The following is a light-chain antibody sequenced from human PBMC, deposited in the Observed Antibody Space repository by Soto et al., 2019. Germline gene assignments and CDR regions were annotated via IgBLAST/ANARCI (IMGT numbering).Light chain of an antibody. Sequence: EIVMTQSPLSRPVTLGESASISCRSSRSLLHSNGHNYLDWYLQKPGQSPQLLIYLGSNRASGVPDRFSYSGSCQDFTLTISRVEAEDVGVYYCMQAVQDSPYTFGRRTKLESK. V-gene: IGKV2-28*01. CDR2: LGS. CDR3: MQAVQDSPYT. CDR1: RSLLHSNGHNY. J-gene: IGKJ2*01.